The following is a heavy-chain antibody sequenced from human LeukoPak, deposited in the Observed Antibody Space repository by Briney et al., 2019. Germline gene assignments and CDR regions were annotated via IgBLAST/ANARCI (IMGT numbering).Heavy chain of an antibody. J-gene: IGHJ4*02. CDR2: TYYRSKWYN. V-gene: IGHV6-1*01. D-gene: IGHD3-9*01. CDR3: ARDQGGYDILTGYYCFDY. CDR1: GDSVSSNSAA. Sequence: SQTLSLTCAISGDSVSSNSAAWNWIRQSPSRGLEWLGRTYYRSKWYNDYAVSVKSRITINPDTSKNQFSLQLNSVTPEDTAVYYCARDQGGYDILTGYYCFDYWGQGTLVTASS.